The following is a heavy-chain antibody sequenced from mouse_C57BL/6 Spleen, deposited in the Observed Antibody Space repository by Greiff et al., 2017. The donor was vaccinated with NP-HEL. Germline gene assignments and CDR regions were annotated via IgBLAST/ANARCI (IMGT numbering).Heavy chain of an antibody. CDR1: GFSLTSYG. J-gene: IGHJ4*01. V-gene: IGHV2-2*01. CDR3: ARNWYSTYYAMDY. Sequence: VKLMESGPGLVQPSQSLSITCTVSGFSLTSYGVHWVRQSPGKGLAWLGVIWSGGSTDYNAAFISRLSISKDNSKSQVFFKMNSLQADDTAIYYCARNWYSTYYAMDYWGQGTSVTVSS. CDR2: IWSGGST. D-gene: IGHD1-1*02.